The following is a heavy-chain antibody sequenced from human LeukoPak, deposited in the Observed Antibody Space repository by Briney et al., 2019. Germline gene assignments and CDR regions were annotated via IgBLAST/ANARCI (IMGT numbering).Heavy chain of an antibody. D-gene: IGHD6-25*01. CDR3: AREERLNWDYYYYGMDV. Sequence: GGSLRLSCAASGFTFSSFWMSWVRQAPGKGLEWVAVISYDGSNKYYADSVKGRFTISRDNSKNTLYLQMNSLRAEDTAVYYCAREERLNWDYYYYGMDVWGQGTTVTVSS. J-gene: IGHJ6*02. CDR2: ISYDGSNK. V-gene: IGHV3-30*03. CDR1: GFTFSSFW.